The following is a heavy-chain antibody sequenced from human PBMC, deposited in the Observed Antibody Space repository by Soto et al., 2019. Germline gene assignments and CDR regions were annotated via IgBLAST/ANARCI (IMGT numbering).Heavy chain of an antibody. CDR2: IYHTGTT. V-gene: IGHV4-59*04. D-gene: IGHD6-19*01. CDR1: GGSISEYY. Sequence: ASETLSLTCTVSGGSISEYYWSWIRQPPGKGLEWIGYIYHTGTTYYNMSLKSRVTISVDRSKNQFSLKLSSVTAADTAVYYCASARIGVAGNYFDYWGQGTLVTVSS. CDR3: ASARIGVAGNYFDY. J-gene: IGHJ4*02.